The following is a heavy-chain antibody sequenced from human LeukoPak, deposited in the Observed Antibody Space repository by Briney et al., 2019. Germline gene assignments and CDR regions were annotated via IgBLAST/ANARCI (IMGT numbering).Heavy chain of an antibody. Sequence: PSETLSLTCTVSGGSISSYYWSWIRQPPGKGLEWIEYIYYSGSTNYNPSLKSRVTISVDTSKNQFSLKLSSVTAADTAVYYCAAAAGMAHDYWGQGTLVTVSS. V-gene: IGHV4-59*01. CDR1: GGSISSYY. J-gene: IGHJ4*02. CDR2: IYYSGST. D-gene: IGHD6-13*01. CDR3: AAAAGMAHDY.